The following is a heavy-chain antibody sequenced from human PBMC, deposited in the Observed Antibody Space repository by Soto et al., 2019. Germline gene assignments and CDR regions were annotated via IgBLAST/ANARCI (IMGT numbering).Heavy chain of an antibody. V-gene: IGHV2-70*11. CDR3: ARAVYYYDSSGPTPNYYYYYGMDV. CDR1: GFSLSTSGMC. CDR2: IDWDDDK. Sequence: SGPTLVNPTQTLTLTCTFSGFSLSTSGMCVSWIRQPPGKALEWLARIDWDDDKYYSTSLKTRLTISKDTSKNQVVLTMTNMDPVDTATYYCARAVYYYDSSGPTPNYYYYYGMDVWGQGTTVTVSS. J-gene: IGHJ6*02. D-gene: IGHD3-22*01.